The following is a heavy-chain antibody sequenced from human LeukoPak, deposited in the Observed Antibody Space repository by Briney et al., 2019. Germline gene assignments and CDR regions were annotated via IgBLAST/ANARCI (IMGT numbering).Heavy chain of an antibody. J-gene: IGHJ4*02. CDR3: AKSKTDADYDSSGYEYYFDY. CDR2: ISYDGSNK. V-gene: IGHV3-30*18. Sequence: GRSLRLSCAASGFSFSSYDMHWVRQAPGKGLEWVAFISYDGSNKHYVDSVKGRFTISSDNSKNTLYLQMNSLRAEDTAMYYCAKSKTDADYDSSGYEYYFDYWGQGTLVTVSS. D-gene: IGHD3-22*01. CDR1: GFSFSSYD.